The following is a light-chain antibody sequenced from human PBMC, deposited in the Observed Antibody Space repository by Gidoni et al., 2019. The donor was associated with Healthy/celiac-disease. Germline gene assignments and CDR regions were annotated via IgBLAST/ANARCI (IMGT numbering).Light chain of an antibody. J-gene: IGLJ2*01. CDR3: CSYAGSSTFVV. CDR1: SGDVGGYSF. Sequence: QSALTQPRSVSGSPGPSVTISCTGTSGDVGGYSFVSWYQQRPGLAPKLILFDVNTRPSGVPDRFSGSKSGNTASLTISGLQTDDEADYYCCSYAGSSTFVVFGGGTKLTVL. CDR2: DVN. V-gene: IGLV2-11*01.